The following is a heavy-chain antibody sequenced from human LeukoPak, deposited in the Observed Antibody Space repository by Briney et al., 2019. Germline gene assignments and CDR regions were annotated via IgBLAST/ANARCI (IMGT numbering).Heavy chain of an antibody. J-gene: IGHJ6*03. CDR1: GYTFTSYG. CDR2: ISAYNGNT. V-gene: IGHV1-18*01. Sequence: ASVKVSCKASGYTFTSYGISWVRQAPGQGLEWMGWISAYNGNTNYAQKLQGKVTMTTDTSTSTAYMELRSLRSDDTAVYYCARGSSSSYYYYYYMDVWGKGTTVTVSS. D-gene: IGHD6-6*01. CDR3: ARGSSSSYYYYYYMDV.